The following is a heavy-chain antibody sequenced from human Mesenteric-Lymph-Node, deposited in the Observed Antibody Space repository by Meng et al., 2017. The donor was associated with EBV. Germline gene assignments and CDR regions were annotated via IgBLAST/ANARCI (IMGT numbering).Heavy chain of an antibody. J-gene: IGHJ5*02. CDR2: ISDSSSNI. V-gene: IGHV3-21*01. CDR3: ARDLYVVVAAAGHNLFDP. Sequence: EVQLVESGGXXXXXGXSVXLSCAVWGFTFSDYSMNWVRHAPGKGLEWVSYISDSSSNINYADSVKGRFTISRDNAKNSLYLQMNSLRPEDTAIYYCARDLYVVVAAAGHNLFDPWGQGTLVTVSS. CDR1: GFTFSDYS. D-gene: IGHD2-15*01.